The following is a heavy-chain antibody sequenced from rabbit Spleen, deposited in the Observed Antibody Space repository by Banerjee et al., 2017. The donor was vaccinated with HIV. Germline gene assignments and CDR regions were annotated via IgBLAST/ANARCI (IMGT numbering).Heavy chain of an antibody. Sequence: QSLEESGGDLVKPGASLTLTCTASGFSLNNNYWMCWVRQAPGKGLEWIASTYIGSSANSYYASWAKGRFTCSKTSSTTVTLQMTSLAVADTATHFCARGYVLWGPGTLVTV. V-gene: IGHV1S40*01. J-gene: IGHJ4*01. CDR1: GFSLNNNYW. D-gene: IGHD4-2*01. CDR3: ARGYVL. CDR2: TYIGSSANS.